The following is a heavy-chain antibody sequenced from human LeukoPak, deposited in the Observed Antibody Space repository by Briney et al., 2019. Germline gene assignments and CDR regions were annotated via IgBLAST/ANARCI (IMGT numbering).Heavy chain of an antibody. J-gene: IGHJ5*02. Sequence: SETLSLTCTVSGVSIKSFYWSWIRQPPGKGLEWIGYIYYSGSTNYNPSLKSRLTISVDTSKNQFSLKLSSVTAADTAVYYCAGDSPTYHRSGLWGQGNLVTVSS. D-gene: IGHD1-14*01. CDR1: GVSIKSFY. V-gene: IGHV4-59*01. CDR3: AGDSPTYHRSGL. CDR2: IYYSGST.